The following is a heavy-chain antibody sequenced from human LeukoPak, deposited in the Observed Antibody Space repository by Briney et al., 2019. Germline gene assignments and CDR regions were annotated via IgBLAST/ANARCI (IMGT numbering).Heavy chain of an antibody. CDR3: SRDHGDYSFDY. CDR1: GFTFSNYG. D-gene: IGHD4-17*01. J-gene: IGHJ4*02. Sequence: GGSLRLSCVASGFTFSNYGMNWVRQAPGKGLEGVAIIWFDGSNIDYADSVKGRFTISRDNSQNTLFLQMNSLRAEDTAVYYCSRDHGDYSFDYWGQGTLVTVSS. V-gene: IGHV3-33*01. CDR2: IWFDGSNI.